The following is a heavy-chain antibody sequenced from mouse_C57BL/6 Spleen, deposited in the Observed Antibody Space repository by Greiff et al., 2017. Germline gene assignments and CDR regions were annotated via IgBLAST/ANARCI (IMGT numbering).Heavy chain of an antibody. J-gene: IGHJ2*01. CDR2: INPNNGGT. CDR3: ASTTVVVFDY. CDR1: GYTFTDYY. V-gene: IGHV1-26*01. D-gene: IGHD1-1*01. Sequence: EVQLQQSGPELVKPGASVKISCKASGYTFTDYYMNWVKQSHGKSLEWIGDINPNNGGTSYNQKFKGKATLTVDKSSSTAYMELRSLTSEDSAVYYCASTTVVVFDYWGQGTTLTVAS.